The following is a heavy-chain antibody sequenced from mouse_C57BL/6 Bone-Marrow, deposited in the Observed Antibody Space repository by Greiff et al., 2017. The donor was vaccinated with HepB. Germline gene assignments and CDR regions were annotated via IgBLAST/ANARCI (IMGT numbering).Heavy chain of an antibody. CDR3: ARYIYGSSSWFAS. Sequence: VQLQQPGAELVKPGASVKLSCKASGYTFTSYWMHWVKQRPGQGLEWIGMIQPNSGSTNYNEKFKSKATLTVDKSSSTAYMPLSSLTSEDSAVYYCARYIYGSSSWFASWGQGTLITVSA. CDR2: IQPNSGST. J-gene: IGHJ3*01. V-gene: IGHV1-64*01. D-gene: IGHD1-1*01. CDR1: GYTFTSYW.